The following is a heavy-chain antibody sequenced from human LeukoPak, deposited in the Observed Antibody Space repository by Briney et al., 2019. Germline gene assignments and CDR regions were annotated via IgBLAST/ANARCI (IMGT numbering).Heavy chain of an antibody. J-gene: IGHJ4*02. CDR2: INPNSGGT. D-gene: IGHD1-26*01. CDR1: GYTFTGYY. Sequence: ASVKVSCKASGYTFTGYYMHWVRQAPGQGLEWMGRINPNSGGTNSAQKFYGRVTMTRDTSISTAYMELSRLTSDDTAVYYSARGEVGATAHFDYWGQGTLVTVSS. CDR3: ARGEVGATAHFDY. V-gene: IGHV1-2*06.